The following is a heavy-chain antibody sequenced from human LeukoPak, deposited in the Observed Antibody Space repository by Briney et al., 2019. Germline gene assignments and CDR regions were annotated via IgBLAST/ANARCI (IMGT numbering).Heavy chain of an antibody. D-gene: IGHD6-19*01. CDR1: GFTFSSYG. J-gene: IGHJ4*02. CDR2: ISYDGSNK. Sequence: GGSLRLSCAASGFTFSSYGMHWVRQAPGKGLEWVAVISYDGSNKYYADSVKGRFTISRDNSKNTVYLQLNSLRGEDTAVYYCAKDLVSGDWYWRGFDSWGQGTLVTVSS. V-gene: IGHV3-30*18. CDR3: AKDLVSGDWYWRGFDS.